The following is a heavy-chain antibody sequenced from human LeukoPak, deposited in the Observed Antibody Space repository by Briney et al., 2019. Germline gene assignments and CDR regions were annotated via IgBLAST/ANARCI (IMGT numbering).Heavy chain of an antibody. V-gene: IGHV3-7*01. Sequence: GGSLRLSCAASGFTFSNYWMSWVRQAPGKGLEWVANIKQDGSETYYVDSVKGRFTISRDNAKNSLYLQMNSLRAEDTAVYYCARDHSSSWSINYYFDYWGQGTLVTVSS. D-gene: IGHD6-13*01. CDR3: ARDHSSSWSINYYFDY. J-gene: IGHJ4*02. CDR2: IKQDGSET. CDR1: GFTFSNYW.